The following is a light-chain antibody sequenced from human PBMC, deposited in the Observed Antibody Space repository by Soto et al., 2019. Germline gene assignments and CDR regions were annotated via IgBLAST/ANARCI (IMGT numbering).Light chain of an antibody. V-gene: IGKV1-39*01. CDR2: AAS. Sequence: DIQMTQSPSSLSASVGDRVTISCRTSHDIGNYLLWFQQRPGKAPNLLIFAASNLQSGVPSRFSGGGSGTYFTLTISSLQPEDFATYYCQQAHGTFGQGTRLEIK. J-gene: IGKJ5*01. CDR1: HDIGNY. CDR3: QQAHGT.